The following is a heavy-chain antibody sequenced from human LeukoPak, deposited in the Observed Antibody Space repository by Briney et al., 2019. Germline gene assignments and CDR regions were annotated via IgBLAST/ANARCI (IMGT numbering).Heavy chain of an antibody. Sequence: AESLKISCKGSGYSFTGYWIGWVRQMPGKGLEWMGIIYPGDSDTRYSPSFQGQVTISADKSISTAYLQWSSLKASDTAMYYCARDSTSHRDYYYGMDVWGQGTTVTVSS. CDR3: ARDSTSHRDYYYGMDV. CDR2: IYPGDSDT. D-gene: IGHD2-2*01. CDR1: GYSFTGYW. V-gene: IGHV5-51*01. J-gene: IGHJ6*02.